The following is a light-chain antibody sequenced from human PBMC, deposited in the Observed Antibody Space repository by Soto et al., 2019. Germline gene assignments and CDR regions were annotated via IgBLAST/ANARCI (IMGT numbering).Light chain of an antibody. V-gene: IGLV2-14*03. CDR2: DVN. J-gene: IGLJ2*01. CDR3: TSWTTSPTMI. CDR1: RSDIGAYNF. Sequence: QSALTQPASVSGSPGQSITISCTGTRSDIGAYNFVSWYQQHPGKAPKLMLYDVNIRPSGVSNRFSGSKSGNTASLTISGLQAEDEADYYCTSWTTSPTMIFGGGTKLTVL.